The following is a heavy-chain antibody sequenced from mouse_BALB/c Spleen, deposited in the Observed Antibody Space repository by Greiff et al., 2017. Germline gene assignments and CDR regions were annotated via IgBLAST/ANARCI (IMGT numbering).Heavy chain of an antibody. CDR1: GFNIKDTY. J-gene: IGHJ4*01. CDR2: IDPANGNT. V-gene: IGHV14-3*02. D-gene: IGHD1-1*01. CDR3: ARGGYYYGSLYAMDY. Sequence: VQLQQSGAELVKPGASVKLSCTASGFNIKDTYMHWVKQRPEQGLEWIGRIDPANGNTKYDPKFQGKATITADTSSNTAYLQLSSLTSEDTAVYYCARGGYYYGSLYAMDYWGQGTSVTVSS.